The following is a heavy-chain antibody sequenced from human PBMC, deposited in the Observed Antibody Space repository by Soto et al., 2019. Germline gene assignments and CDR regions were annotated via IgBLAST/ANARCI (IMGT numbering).Heavy chain of an antibody. CDR2: IHHSGST. CDR1: GGSISSPNW. Sequence: QVQLQESGPGLVKPSGTLSLTCAVSGGSISSPNWWSWVRQPPGKGLEWIGEIHHSGSTNYNPSLXSXVXIXXDKSNNRLSLKLSSVTAADTAVYYCARGAIFSGYDPNAFDIWGQGTMVTVSS. D-gene: IGHD5-12*01. J-gene: IGHJ3*02. CDR3: ARGAIFSGYDPNAFDI. V-gene: IGHV4-4*02.